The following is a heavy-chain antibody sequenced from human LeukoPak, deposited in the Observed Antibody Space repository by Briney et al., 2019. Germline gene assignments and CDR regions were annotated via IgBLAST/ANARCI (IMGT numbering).Heavy chain of an antibody. CDR3: ARDGDYYGSGSFPLFDY. D-gene: IGHD3-10*01. V-gene: IGHV4-59*01. J-gene: IGHJ4*02. CDR2: IYYSGSA. CDR1: GGSITSYY. Sequence: SETLSLTCTVSGGSITSYYWSWIRQPPGKGLEWIGYIYYSGSANYNPSLKSRVTISVDTSKNQFSLKLSSVTAADTAVYYCARDGDYYGSGSFPLFDYWGQGTLVTVSS.